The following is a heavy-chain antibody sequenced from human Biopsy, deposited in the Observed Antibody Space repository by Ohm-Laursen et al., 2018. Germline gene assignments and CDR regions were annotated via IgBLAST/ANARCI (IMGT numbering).Heavy chain of an antibody. V-gene: IGHV3-23*01. CDR2: ISSTGNST. CDR3: AKDRRTMRVWYFDL. J-gene: IGHJ2*01. D-gene: IGHD4/OR15-4a*01. Sequence: SLRLSCTASGFTFATYRMSWVRQAPGKGLEWVSGISSTGNSTYYADSVKGRFTISRDNSKNTLYLQLNSLRVEDTALYYCAKDRRTMRVWYFDLWAVAPWSLSPQ. CDR1: GFTFATYR.